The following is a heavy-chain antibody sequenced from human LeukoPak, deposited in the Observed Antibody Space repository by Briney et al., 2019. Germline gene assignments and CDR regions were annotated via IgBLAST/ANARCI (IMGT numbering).Heavy chain of an antibody. CDR2: IYYTGNT. CDR1: GVSIITSNSY. CDR3: ARQAAGRYDYVWGSYFDS. V-gene: IGHV4-39*01. J-gene: IGHJ4*02. Sequence: PSETLSLTCTVSGVSIITSNSYWGWIRQPPGKGLEWIGSIYYTGNTYYNASLKSQVSISIDTSKNQFSLTLSSVTAADTAVYYCARQAAGRYDYVWGSYFDSWGQGALVSVSA. D-gene: IGHD3-16*01.